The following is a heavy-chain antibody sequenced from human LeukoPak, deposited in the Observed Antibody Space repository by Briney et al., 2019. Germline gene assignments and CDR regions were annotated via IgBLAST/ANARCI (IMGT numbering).Heavy chain of an antibody. D-gene: IGHD6-19*01. CDR1: GFTFSSYG. CDR3: AKDALDSSGRYGKFDS. CDR2: IWYDRSNK. V-gene: IGHV3-33*06. J-gene: IGHJ5*01. Sequence: GRSLRLSCAASGFTFSSYGMHWVRQAPGKGLEWVAVIWYDRSNKYYADSVKGRFTISRDNSRNTLYLQMNSLRAGDTAVYYCAKDALDSSGRYGKFDSWGQGTLVTVSS.